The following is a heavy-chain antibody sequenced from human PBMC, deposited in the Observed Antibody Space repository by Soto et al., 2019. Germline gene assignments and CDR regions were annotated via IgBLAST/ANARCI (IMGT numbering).Heavy chain of an antibody. CDR1: EFTFSDSW. D-gene: IGHD3-16*01. J-gene: IGHJ6*02. Sequence: GGSLRLCFAASEFTFSDSWMDWVRQAPGKGPEWVANIKQDGSEKNYVDSVKGRFTISRDNAKNSLYLQMNSLRAEDTAVYYCASLGRHGWGQGTTVTVSS. V-gene: IGHV3-7*01. CDR2: IKQDGSEK. CDR3: ASLGRHG.